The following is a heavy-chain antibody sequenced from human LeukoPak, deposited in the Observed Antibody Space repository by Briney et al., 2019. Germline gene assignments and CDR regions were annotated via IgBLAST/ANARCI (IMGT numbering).Heavy chain of an antibody. CDR2: IYYSGST. CDR3: ARGYCSSTSCYHFDY. V-gene: IGHV4-39*01. J-gene: IGHJ4*02. CDR1: GGSISTSNSY. Sequence: SETLSLTCTVSGGSISTSNSYWGWIRQPPGKGLEWIGSIYYSGSTYHNPSLKGRVTISVDTSNNQFSLKLSSVTAADTAVYHCARGYCSSTSCYHFDYWGQGTLVTVSS. D-gene: IGHD2-2*01.